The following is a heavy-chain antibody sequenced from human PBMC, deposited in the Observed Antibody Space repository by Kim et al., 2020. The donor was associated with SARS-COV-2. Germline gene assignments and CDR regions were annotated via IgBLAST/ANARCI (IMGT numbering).Heavy chain of an antibody. Sequence: YVASVKGQCAISRDTAKNSLYLQVNSLRDEDTAVYYCAREGDYYYYGMDVWGQGTTVTVSS. CDR3: AREGDYYYYGMDV. D-gene: IGHD2-21*01. V-gene: IGHV3-48*02. J-gene: IGHJ6*02.